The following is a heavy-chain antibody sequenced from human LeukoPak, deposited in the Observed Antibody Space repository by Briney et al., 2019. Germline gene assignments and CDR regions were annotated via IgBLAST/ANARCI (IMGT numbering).Heavy chain of an antibody. CDR3: AKDPWGYFDWLLPSDY. CDR1: GFTFSSYG. CDR2: IRYDGSNK. V-gene: IGHV3-30*02. Sequence: PGGSLRLSCAASGFTFSSYGMHWVRQAPGKGLEWVAFIRYDGSNKYYADSVEGRFTISRDNSKNTLYLQMNSLRAEDTAVYYCAKDPWGYFDWLLPSDYWGQGTLVTVSS. J-gene: IGHJ4*02. D-gene: IGHD3-9*01.